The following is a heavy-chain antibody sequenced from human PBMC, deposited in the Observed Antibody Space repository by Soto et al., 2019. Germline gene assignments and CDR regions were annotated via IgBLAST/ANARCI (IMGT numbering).Heavy chain of an antibody. Sequence: SVKVSCKASGGTFSSHSINWVRQAPGQGLEWMGGIIPIFGPANFAKKFQGRVTITADESTTTAYMELSTLTSEDTAVYYCATGSFTSTGGRIGYHYNAMDVWGQGTTVTVSS. CDR2: IIPIFGPA. J-gene: IGHJ6*02. V-gene: IGHV1-69*13. CDR1: GGTFSSHS. CDR3: ATGSFTSTGGRIGYHYNAMDV. D-gene: IGHD1-1*01.